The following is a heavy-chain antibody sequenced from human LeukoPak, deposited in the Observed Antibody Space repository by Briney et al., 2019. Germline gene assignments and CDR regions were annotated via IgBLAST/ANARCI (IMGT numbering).Heavy chain of an antibody. D-gene: IGHD1-1*01. Sequence: GGSLRLSCAASGFTFSSYSMNWVRQAPGKGLEWVSSISSSSSYIYYADSVKGRFTISRDNAKKSLYLQMNSLRAEDTAVYYCARGPMYNWNDGWWFDPWGQGTLVTVSS. J-gene: IGHJ5*02. CDR1: GFTFSSYS. V-gene: IGHV3-21*01. CDR2: ISSSSSYI. CDR3: ARGPMYNWNDGWWFDP.